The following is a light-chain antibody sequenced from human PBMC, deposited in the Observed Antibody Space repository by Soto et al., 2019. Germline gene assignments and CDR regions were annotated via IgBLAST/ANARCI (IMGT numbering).Light chain of an antibody. Sequence: QPVLTQPASVSGSPGQSITISCTGTSSDVGSYNLVSWYQQHPGKAPKLIIYEGSKRPSGVSNRFSGSKSGNTASLTISGLQAEDEADYYCSSYAGSSTYVVFGGGTKLTVL. J-gene: IGLJ2*01. CDR1: SSDVGSYNL. CDR3: SSYAGSSTYVV. CDR2: EGS. V-gene: IGLV2-23*01.